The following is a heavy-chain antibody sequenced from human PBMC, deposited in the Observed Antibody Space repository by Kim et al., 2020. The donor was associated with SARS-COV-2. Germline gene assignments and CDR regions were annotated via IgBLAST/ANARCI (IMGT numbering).Heavy chain of an antibody. J-gene: IGHJ4*02. CDR3: AKVSSVSDVSDLWSGYSGGYWDY. D-gene: IGHD3-3*01. Sequence: GGSLRLSCAASGFTFSSYAMSWVRQAPGKGLEWVSAISGSGGSTYYADSVKGRFTISRDNSKNTLYLQMNSLRAEDTAVYYCAKVSSVSDVSDLWSGYSGGYWDYWGQGTLVTVSS. CDR2: ISGSGGST. CDR1: GFTFSSYA. V-gene: IGHV3-23*01.